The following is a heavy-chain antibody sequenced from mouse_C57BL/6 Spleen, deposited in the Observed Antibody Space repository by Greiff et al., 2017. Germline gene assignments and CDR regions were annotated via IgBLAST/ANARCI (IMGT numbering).Heavy chain of an antibody. D-gene: IGHD1-1*01. Sequence: VQLQQSVAELVRPGASVKLSCPASGFNIKNTYMPWVKQRPDQGLEWIGRIDPANGNTKYAPKFQGKATITADTSSNTAYLQLSSLTSEDTAIYYCAPITTAYWGQGTLVTVSA. J-gene: IGHJ3*01. CDR2: IDPANGNT. V-gene: IGHV14-3*01. CDR1: GFNIKNTY. CDR3: APITTAY.